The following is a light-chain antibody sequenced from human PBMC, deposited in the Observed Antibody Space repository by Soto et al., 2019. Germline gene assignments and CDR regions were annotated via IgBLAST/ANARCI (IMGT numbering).Light chain of an antibody. CDR1: SSDVGTYNL. J-gene: IGLJ2*01. V-gene: IGLV2-23*01. CDR2: EGN. Sequence: QSALTQPASLSGSPGEWITISCTGTSSDVGTYNLVTWYQQHPGRVPKLILYEGNKRPSGVSSRFSASKSGNTASLTISGLQAEDEADYFCCSYAPSRTLLFGGGTKVTVL. CDR3: CSYAPSRTLL.